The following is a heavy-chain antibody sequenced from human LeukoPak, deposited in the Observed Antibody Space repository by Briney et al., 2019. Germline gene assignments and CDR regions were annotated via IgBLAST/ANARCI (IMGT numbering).Heavy chain of an antibody. CDR1: GFTFSSYG. CDR2: ISGSGGST. D-gene: IGHD3-9*01. V-gene: IGHV3-23*01. J-gene: IGHJ4*02. CDR3: AKGVLRYFDWLLTLFDY. Sequence: GGSLRLSCAASGFTFSSYGMSWVRQAPGKGLEWVSAISGSGGSTYYADSVKGRFTISRDNSKNTLYLQMNSLRAEDTAVYYCAKGVLRYFDWLLTLFDYWGQGTLVTVSS.